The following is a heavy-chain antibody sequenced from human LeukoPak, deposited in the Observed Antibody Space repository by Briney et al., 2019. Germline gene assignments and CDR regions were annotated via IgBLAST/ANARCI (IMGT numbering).Heavy chain of an antibody. Sequence: QAGGSLRLACSVSGFTFSAYAMHWVRQAPGKGLEFLSSINSKGDSTYHADSVKGRFTISRDNSRSTLYLQMRSLRPEDTAVYYCVKSGHSTSSDVDYWGQGTLVTVSS. CDR1: GFTFSAYA. CDR2: INSKGDST. V-gene: IGHV3-64D*09. J-gene: IGHJ4*02. CDR3: VKSGHSTSSDVDY. D-gene: IGHD6-6*01.